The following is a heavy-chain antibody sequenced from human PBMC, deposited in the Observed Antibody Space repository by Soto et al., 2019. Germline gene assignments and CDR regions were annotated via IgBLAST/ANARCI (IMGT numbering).Heavy chain of an antibody. Sequence: SVKVSCKASGGTFISYAISWVRQAPGQGLEWMGGIIPIFGTANYAQKLQGRVTITADKSTSTAYMELSSLRSEDTAVYYCARDIVVVTGHDAFDIWGQGTMVTVSS. D-gene: IGHD2-21*02. CDR1: GGTFISYA. J-gene: IGHJ3*02. V-gene: IGHV1-69*06. CDR3: ARDIVVVTGHDAFDI. CDR2: IIPIFGTA.